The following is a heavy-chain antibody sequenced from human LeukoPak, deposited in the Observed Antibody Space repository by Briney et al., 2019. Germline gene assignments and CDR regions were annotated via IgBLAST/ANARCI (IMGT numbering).Heavy chain of an antibody. CDR2: IRSDGSNE. V-gene: IGHV3-30*02. Sequence: GGSLRLSCAASGFTFSSYGLHWVRQAPGKGLGWVAFIRSDGSNEYYADSVKGRFTISRDNSKNTLYLQMNSLRAEDTAVYYCAKDLDVWGKGTTVTVSS. CDR3: AKDLDV. J-gene: IGHJ6*04. CDR1: GFTFSSYG.